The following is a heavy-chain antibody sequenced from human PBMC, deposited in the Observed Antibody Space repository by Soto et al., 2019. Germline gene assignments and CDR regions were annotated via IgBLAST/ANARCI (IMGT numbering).Heavy chain of an antibody. CDR3: AGGSQRWLQLWYFDL. CDR1: GGTFSSYT. D-gene: IGHD5-12*01. Sequence: QVQLVQSGAEVKKPGSSVTVSCKASGGTFSSYTISWVRQAPGQGLEWMGGIIPIFGTANYAQKFKGRVTITADESTSTADMELSSLGSEDTAVYYCAGGSQRWLQLWYFDLWGGGTLVTVSS. J-gene: IGHJ2*01. CDR2: IIPIFGTA. V-gene: IGHV1-69*12.